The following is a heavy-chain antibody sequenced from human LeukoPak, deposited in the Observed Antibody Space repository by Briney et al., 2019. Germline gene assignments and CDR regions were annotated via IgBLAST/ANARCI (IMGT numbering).Heavy chain of an antibody. CDR1: GYTFTSYD. Sequence: ASVKVSCKASGYTFTSYDINWVRQATGQGLEWMGWMNPNSGNTGYAQKFQGRVTITRNTSISTAYMELSSLRSEDTAVYYCARVLRCSSTSCYKGPSDYYYYMDVWGKGTTVTVSS. CDR3: ARVLRCSSTSCYKGPSDYYYYMDV. CDR2: MNPNSGNT. D-gene: IGHD2-2*02. J-gene: IGHJ6*03. V-gene: IGHV1-8*03.